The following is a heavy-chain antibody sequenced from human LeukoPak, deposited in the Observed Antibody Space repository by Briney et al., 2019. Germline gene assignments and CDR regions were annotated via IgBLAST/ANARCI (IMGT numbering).Heavy chain of an antibody. V-gene: IGHV1-8*03. CDR1: GYTFTGYY. CDR2: MNPNSGNT. CDR3: ARSPGGSSWYLGWSVTPGTFDI. J-gene: IGHJ3*02. Sequence: GASVKVSCKASGYTFTGYYMHWVRQATGQGLEWMGWMNPNSGNTGYAQKFQGRVTITRNTSISTAYMELSSLRSEDTAVYYCARSPGGSSWYLGWSVTPGTFDIWGQGTMVTVSS. D-gene: IGHD6-13*01.